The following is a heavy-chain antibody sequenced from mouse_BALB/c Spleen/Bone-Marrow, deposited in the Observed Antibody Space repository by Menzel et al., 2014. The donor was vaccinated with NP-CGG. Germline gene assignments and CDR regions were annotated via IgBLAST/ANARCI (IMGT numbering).Heavy chain of an antibody. CDR3: ASPRYYAMDY. CDR1: GYTFTSYV. Sequence: EVQLQQSGPELVKPGASVKMSCKASGYTFTSYVMHWVKQKPGQGLEWIGYINPYNDGTKYNEKLKGKATLTSDKSSSTAYMELSSLTSEDSAVYYCASPRYYAMDYRGQGTSVTVSS. V-gene: IGHV1-14*01. CDR2: INPYNDGT. J-gene: IGHJ4*01.